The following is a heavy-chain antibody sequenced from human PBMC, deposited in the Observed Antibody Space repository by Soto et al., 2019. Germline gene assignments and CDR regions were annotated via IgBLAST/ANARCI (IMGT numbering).Heavy chain of an antibody. CDR1: GGTFSSYA. V-gene: IGHV1-69*06. Sequence: SVKVSCKASGGTFSSYAISWVRQAPGQGLEWMGGIIPIFGTANYAQKFQGRVTITADKSTSTVYMELSSLRSEDTAVYYCARVGKKEWELLFDYWGQGTLVTVSS. CDR2: IIPIFGTA. J-gene: IGHJ4*02. D-gene: IGHD1-26*01. CDR3: ARVGKKEWELLFDY.